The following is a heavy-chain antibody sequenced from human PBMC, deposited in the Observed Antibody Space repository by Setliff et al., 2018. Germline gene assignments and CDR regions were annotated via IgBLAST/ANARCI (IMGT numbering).Heavy chain of an antibody. CDR1: GYTFSRYW. CDR3: ARLGAPASHDAFDI. J-gene: IGHJ3*02. D-gene: IGHD6-25*01. Sequence: PGESLKISCKASGYTFSRYWIGWVRQMPGKGLEWLGIIYPSDSHTRYSPSFQGQVTILADKSISTAYLQWSSLKASDTAMYYCARLGAPASHDAFDIWGQGTMVTVSS. V-gene: IGHV5-51*01. CDR2: IYPSDSHT.